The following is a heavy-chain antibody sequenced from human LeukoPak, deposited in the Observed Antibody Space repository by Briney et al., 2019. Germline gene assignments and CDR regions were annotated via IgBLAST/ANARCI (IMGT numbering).Heavy chain of an antibody. D-gene: IGHD2-21*02. J-gene: IGHJ3*02. CDR1: GFTFSSYS. CDR2: ISSSSSYI. CDR3: ARDNLEGDCGGDCLNGAFDI. V-gene: IGHV3-21*01. Sequence: PGGSLRLSCAASGFTFSSYSMNWVRQAPGKGLEWVSSISSSSSYIYYADSVKGRFTISRDNAKNSLYLQMNSLRDEDTAVYYCARDNLEGDCGGDCLNGAFDIWGQGTMVTVSS.